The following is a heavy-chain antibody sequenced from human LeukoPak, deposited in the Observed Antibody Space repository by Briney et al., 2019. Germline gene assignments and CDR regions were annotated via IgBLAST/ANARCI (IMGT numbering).Heavy chain of an antibody. CDR2: ISGSGGST. CDR3: AKGPGYYDSSGYYRYFDY. Sequence: GGSLRLSCAASGFTFRSYAMSWVRQAPGKGLEWVSAISGSGGSTYYADSVKGRFTISRDNSKNTLYLQMNSLRAEDTAVYYCAKGPGYYDSSGYYRYFDYWGQGTLVTVSS. J-gene: IGHJ4*02. D-gene: IGHD3-22*01. V-gene: IGHV3-23*01. CDR1: GFTFRSYA.